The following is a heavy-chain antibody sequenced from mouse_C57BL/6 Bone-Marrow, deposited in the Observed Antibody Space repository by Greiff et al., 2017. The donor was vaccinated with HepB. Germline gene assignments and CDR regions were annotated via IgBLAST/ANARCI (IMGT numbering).Heavy chain of an antibody. V-gene: IGHV1-64*01. Sequence: QVQLKQPGAELVKPGASVKLSCKASGYTFTSYWMHWVKQRPGQGLEWIGMIHPNSGSTNYNEKFKSKATLTVDKSSSTAYMQLSSLTSEDSAVYYCARWCLITTVVAPFAYWGQGTLVTVSA. CDR1: GYTFTSYW. D-gene: IGHD1-1*01. CDR2: IHPNSGST. CDR3: ARWCLITTVVAPFAY. J-gene: IGHJ3*01.